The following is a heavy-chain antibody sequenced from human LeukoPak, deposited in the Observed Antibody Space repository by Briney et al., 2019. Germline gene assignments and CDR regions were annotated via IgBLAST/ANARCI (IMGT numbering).Heavy chain of an antibody. CDR3: AREEGDYASDY. Sequence: GASVKVSCKATGYTFTSYATHWVRQAPGQRLEWMGWINAGNGNTKYSQKFQGRVTITRDTSASTAYMELSSLRSEDTAVYYCAREEGDYASDYWGQGTLVTVSS. V-gene: IGHV1-3*01. D-gene: IGHD4-17*01. J-gene: IGHJ4*02. CDR1: GYTFTSYA. CDR2: INAGNGNT.